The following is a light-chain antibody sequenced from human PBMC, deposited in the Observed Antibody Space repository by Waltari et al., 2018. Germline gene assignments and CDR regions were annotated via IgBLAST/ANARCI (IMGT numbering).Light chain of an antibody. V-gene: IGKV1-17*01. CDR2: AAS. J-gene: IGKJ4*01. CDR1: QNIRTS. Sequence: DIQMTQSPSSLSASVGDTVTITCRASQNIRTSLNWFQQKPGKAPKLLISAASSLQSGVPSRFSGSGSGTEFTLIVSSLQPEDFATYYCLQHKDYPLTFGGGTRVEIK. CDR3: LQHKDYPLT.